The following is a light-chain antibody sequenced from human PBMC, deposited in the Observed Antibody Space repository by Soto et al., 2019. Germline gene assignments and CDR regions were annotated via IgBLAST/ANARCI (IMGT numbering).Light chain of an antibody. Sequence: EIVLTQSPATLSLSPGERATLSCRASESVSSYVGWYQQKFGQAPRLLIYDASNRATGIPARFSGSGSGTDFTLTITSLEPEDFAVYYCQQRSNWPYTFGQGTKLEIK. CDR1: ESVSSY. CDR3: QQRSNWPYT. V-gene: IGKV3-11*01. CDR2: DAS. J-gene: IGKJ2*01.